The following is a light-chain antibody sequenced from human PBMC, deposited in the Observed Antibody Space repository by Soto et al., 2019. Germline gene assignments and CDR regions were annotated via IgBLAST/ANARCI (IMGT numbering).Light chain of an antibody. Sequence: DIQLTQSPSSLSAFVGDRVTITCRASQSISAYLNWCRQKAGQAPELLSYATSNLHSGVPSRFSGSGSVTEFTLTINGLQPEDLATYYCQQSHSSIYSFGQGTRLEIK. V-gene: IGKV1-39*01. CDR3: QQSHSSIYS. J-gene: IGKJ2*03. CDR1: QSISAY. CDR2: ATS.